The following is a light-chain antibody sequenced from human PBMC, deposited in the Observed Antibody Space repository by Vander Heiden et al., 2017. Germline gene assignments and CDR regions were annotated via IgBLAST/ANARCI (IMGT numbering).Light chain of an antibody. CDR2: DAS. CDR1: ENIVRW. Sequence: DIQVTQSPSTLSASVGDTVTITCRASENIVRWLAWYQQKPGKAPKLLIYDASSLERGVPSRFSGSGFGTEFTLTISSLEPDDFATYYCQQYNGYFITFGQGTKLEIK. CDR3: QQYNGYFIT. J-gene: IGKJ2*01. V-gene: IGKV1-5*01.